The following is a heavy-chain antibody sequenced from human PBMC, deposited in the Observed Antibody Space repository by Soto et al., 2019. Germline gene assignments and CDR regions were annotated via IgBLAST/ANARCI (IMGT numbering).Heavy chain of an antibody. Sequence: PSETLSLTCTVSGGSITSGGYYWSWIRQHPGKGLEWLGYIYDSGSTFYNPSLKSRITLSVDTSKNQFSLKLSSVTVADTAVYFCARKQAGYFYGIDYWGQGTLVTVPQ. CDR1: GGSITSGGYY. V-gene: IGHV4-31*03. J-gene: IGHJ4*02. CDR3: ARKQAGYFYGIDY. D-gene: IGHD3-10*01. CDR2: IYDSGST.